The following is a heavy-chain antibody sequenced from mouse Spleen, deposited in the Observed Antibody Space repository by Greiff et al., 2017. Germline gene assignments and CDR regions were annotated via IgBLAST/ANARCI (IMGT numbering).Heavy chain of an antibody. J-gene: IGHJ4*01. CDR3: AYYGYEGRYAMDY. Sequence: EVQLQESGPDLVKPSQSLSLTCTVTGYSITSGYSWHWIRQFPGNKLEWMGYISYSGSTSYNPSLKSRVSITRDTSKNQFFLQLHSVNTADTATYYGAYYGYEGRYAMDYWGQGTSVTVPS. V-gene: IGHV3-1*02. D-gene: IGHD1-2*01. CDR1: GYSITSGYS. CDR2: ISYSGST.